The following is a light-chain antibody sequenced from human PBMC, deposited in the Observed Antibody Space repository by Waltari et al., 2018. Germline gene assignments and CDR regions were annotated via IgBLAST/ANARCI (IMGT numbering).Light chain of an antibody. V-gene: IGLV2-14*03. Sequence: QSALTQPAPVSGSPGQSITISCTGTSSDVGDYNYVPWYQQHPVKSPKLLIYEVSNRPSGISNRFSGSKSGSTASLTISGLQAEDEADYYCSSYTSSSTLVFGGGTKLTVL. CDR1: SSDVGDYNY. J-gene: IGLJ2*01. CDR2: EVS. CDR3: SSYTSSSTLV.